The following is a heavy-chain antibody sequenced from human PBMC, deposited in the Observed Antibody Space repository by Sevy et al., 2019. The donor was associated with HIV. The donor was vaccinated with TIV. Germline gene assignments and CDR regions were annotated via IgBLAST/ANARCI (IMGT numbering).Heavy chain of an antibody. J-gene: IGHJ4*02. Sequence: GGYLRLSCEASGFMFSNYAMHWVRQTPGRGLEYVSAISSDGNIIFYVNSVKGRFIVSRDNSKNTLYLQMGSLRDDDMAVYYCAREGYSTKWKSVEYWGQGTLVTVSS. CDR3: AREGYSTKWKSVEY. CDR1: GFMFSNYA. V-gene: IGHV3-64*01. CDR2: ISSDGNII. D-gene: IGHD6-13*01.